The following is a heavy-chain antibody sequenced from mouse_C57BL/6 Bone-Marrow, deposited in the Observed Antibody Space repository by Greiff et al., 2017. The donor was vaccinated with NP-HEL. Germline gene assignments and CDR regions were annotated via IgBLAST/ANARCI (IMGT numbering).Heavy chain of an antibody. J-gene: IGHJ2*01. D-gene: IGHD3-3*01. Sequence: EVKLVESGGGLVQPGGSLKLSCAASGFTFSDYYMYWVRQTPEKRLEWVAYISNGGGSTYYPDTVKGRFTISRDNAKNTLYLQMSRLKSEDTAMYYCARGVYLGVYFDYWGQGTTLTVSS. CDR1: GFTFSDYY. CDR2: ISNGGGST. CDR3: ARGVYLGVYFDY. V-gene: IGHV5-12*01.